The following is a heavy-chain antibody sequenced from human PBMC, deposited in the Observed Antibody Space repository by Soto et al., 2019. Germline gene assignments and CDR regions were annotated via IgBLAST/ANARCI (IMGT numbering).Heavy chain of an antibody. CDR1: GGSMISYY. CDR3: TGAYYYIDVYILAP. CDR2: IYYSGST. V-gene: IGHV4-59*01. J-gene: IGHJ5*02. Sequence: PSETLSLTCTVSGGSMISYYWSWIRQPPGKGLEWIGYIYYSGSTNYNPSLKSRVTISVDTSKNQFSLSLSSVTAADTAVYYCTGAYYYIDVYILAPWGQETSVTVSS. D-gene: IGHD3-10*01.